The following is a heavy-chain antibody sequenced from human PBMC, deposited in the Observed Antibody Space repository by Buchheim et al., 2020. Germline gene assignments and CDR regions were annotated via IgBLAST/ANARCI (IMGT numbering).Heavy chain of an antibody. D-gene: IGHD6-19*01. Sequence: QVQLVQSGAEVKKPGASVKVSCKPSGYTFTSYALQWVRQAPGHRLEWMGWINVGSGNTKYSQKFQGRVTITRDIYVRTAYIEVSSLRSEDTAVYYCARGYVPEAGRYYYYGMDVWGQGTT. CDR2: INVGSGNT. CDR3: ARGYVPEAGRYYYYGMDV. CDR1: GYTFTSYA. J-gene: IGHJ6*02. V-gene: IGHV1-3*01.